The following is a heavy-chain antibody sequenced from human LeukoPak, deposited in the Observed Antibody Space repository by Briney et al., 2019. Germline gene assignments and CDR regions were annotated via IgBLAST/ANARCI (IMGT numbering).Heavy chain of an antibody. CDR3: ARLIVTDAFDI. J-gene: IGHJ3*02. CDR1: GGSISSYY. CDR2: IYYSGST. Sequence: SETLSLTCTVSGGSISSYYWSWIRQPPGKGLEGIGYIYYSGSTNYNPSLKSRVTISVDTSKNQFSMKLSSVTAADTAVYYCARLIVTDAFDIWGQGTMVTVSS. V-gene: IGHV4-59*01. D-gene: IGHD2-21*01.